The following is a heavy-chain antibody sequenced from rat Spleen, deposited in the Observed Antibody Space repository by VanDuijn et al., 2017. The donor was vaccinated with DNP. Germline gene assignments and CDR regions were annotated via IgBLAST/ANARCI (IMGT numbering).Heavy chain of an antibody. CDR3: ARRGPGYNYGYAMDA. D-gene: IGHD1-4*01. V-gene: IGHV5S23*01. CDR1: GFAFSNYD. J-gene: IGHJ4*01. Sequence: EVQLVESGGGLAQPGRSLKLSCAASGFAFSNYDMAWVRRAPTKGLEWVASISTSGGSAYYRDSVKGRFTVSRDNAKSTLYLQMDSLRSEDTATYYCARRGPGYNYGYAMDAWGQGTSVTVSS. CDR2: ISTSGGSA.